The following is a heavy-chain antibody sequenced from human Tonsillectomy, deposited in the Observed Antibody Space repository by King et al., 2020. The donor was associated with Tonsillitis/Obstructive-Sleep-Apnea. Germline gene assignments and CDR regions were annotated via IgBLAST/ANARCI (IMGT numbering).Heavy chain of an antibody. D-gene: IGHD2-21*01. Sequence: VQLVESGAEVKKPGESLKISCKGSGYSFTSYWIGWVRQMPGKGLEWMGIIYPGDSDTRYSPSFQGQVTISADKSISTAYLQGSSLTASDTARYYCAHIGEDRFNYFDYWGQGTLVTVSS. V-gene: IGHV5-51*01. CDR2: IYPGDSDT. CDR1: GYSFTSYW. CDR3: AHIGEDRFNYFDY. J-gene: IGHJ4*02.